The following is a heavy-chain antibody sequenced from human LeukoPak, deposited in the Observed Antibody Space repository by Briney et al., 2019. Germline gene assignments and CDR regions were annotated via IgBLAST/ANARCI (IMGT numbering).Heavy chain of an antibody. J-gene: IGHJ3*02. Sequence: GGSLRLSCAASGFTFSSNYMSWVRQAPGKGLEWVSVIYSGGSRYYSDSVKGRFTISRDNSKNTLYLQMNSLRAEDTAVYYCARDQDSSGWDAFDIWGQGTMVTVSS. CDR3: ARDQDSSGWDAFDI. V-gene: IGHV3-66*02. CDR1: GFTFSSNY. D-gene: IGHD3-22*01. CDR2: IYSGGSR.